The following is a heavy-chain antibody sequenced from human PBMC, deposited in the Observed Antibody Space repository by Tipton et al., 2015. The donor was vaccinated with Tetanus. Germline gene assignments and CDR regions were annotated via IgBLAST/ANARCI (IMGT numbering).Heavy chain of an antibody. Sequence: SLTCAVSGGSISSSSYYWAWIRQSPGKGLEWIGSLHYGGSAKYNPSLRSRVTISADRSNNQFSLKLSSVTAADTAVFYCASSSYLYHFYGLDVWGQGITVTVSS. V-gene: IGHV4-39*01. CDR1: GGSISSSSYY. CDR3: ASSSYLYHFYGLDV. CDR2: LHYGGSA. J-gene: IGHJ6*02. D-gene: IGHD2-15*01.